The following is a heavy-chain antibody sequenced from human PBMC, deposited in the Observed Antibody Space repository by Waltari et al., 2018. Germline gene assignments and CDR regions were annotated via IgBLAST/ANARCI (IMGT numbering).Heavy chain of an antibody. D-gene: IGHD6-13*01. CDR3: ARDSLSRLAIGNWFDP. V-gene: IGHV1-69*12. CDR1: GGTFSSYA. J-gene: IGHJ5*02. CDR2: ITPIFGTA. Sequence: QVQLVQSGAEVKKPGSSVKVSCKASGGTFSSYAIRWVRQAPGQGLEWMGGITPIFGTANYAQKFQGRVTITADESPRTAYMELSSLRSEDTAVYYCARDSLSRLAIGNWFDPWGQGTLVTVSS.